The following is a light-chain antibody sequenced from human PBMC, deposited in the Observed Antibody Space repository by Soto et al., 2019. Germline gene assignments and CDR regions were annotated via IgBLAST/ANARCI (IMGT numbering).Light chain of an antibody. CDR2: DAS. V-gene: IGKV3-15*01. J-gene: IGKJ2*01. CDR1: QSVRSN. CDR3: QQCNNWPYT. Sequence: EVVMTQSPATLSVSPGERATLSCRASQSVRSNLVWYQHKPGQAPRLLIYDASTRATGIPARFSGSGSGAEFTLIISSLQSEDFALYFCQQCNNWPYTFGPGNKLEI.